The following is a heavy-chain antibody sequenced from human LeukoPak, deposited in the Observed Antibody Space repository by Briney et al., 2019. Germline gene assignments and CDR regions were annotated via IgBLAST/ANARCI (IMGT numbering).Heavy chain of an antibody. V-gene: IGHV2-5*02. CDR2: IYWDDDK. D-gene: IGHD6-13*01. CDR1: GFSLSTSGVG. Sequence: SGPTLVNPTQTLTLTCTFSGFSLSTSGVGVGWTRQPPGKALEWLALIYWDDDKRYSPSLKSRLTITKDTSKNQVVLTMTNMDPVDTATYYCARTLAAAGSEEFDYWGQGTLVTVSS. J-gene: IGHJ4*02. CDR3: ARTLAAAGSEEFDY.